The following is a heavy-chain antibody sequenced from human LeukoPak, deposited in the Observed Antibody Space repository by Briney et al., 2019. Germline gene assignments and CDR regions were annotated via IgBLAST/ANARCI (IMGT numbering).Heavy chain of an antibody. Sequence: SETLSLTCTVSGGSISSGSYSWSWIRQPPGKGLEWIGYIYYSGSTNYNPSLKSRVTISVDTSKNQLSLKLSAVTAADTAVYYCAREGYYDSSGYKTAFDIWGQGTMVTVSS. V-gene: IGHV4-61*01. J-gene: IGHJ3*02. D-gene: IGHD3-22*01. CDR1: GGSISSGSYS. CDR3: AREGYYDSSGYKTAFDI. CDR2: IYYSGST.